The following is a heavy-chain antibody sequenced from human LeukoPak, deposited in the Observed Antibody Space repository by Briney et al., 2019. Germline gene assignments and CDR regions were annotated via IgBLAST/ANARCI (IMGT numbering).Heavy chain of an antibody. CDR3: ARINGYCSSASCSLTFDF. CDR2: SNPGDSDT. Sequence: GESLKISCKGSGYSLISYWIGWVRQVPRKGLDGMGISNPGDSDTRYSPSFQGQVTNSADKSISTAYLQWSSLKASDTAMYYSARINGYCSSASCSLTFDFWGQGTLVTVST. D-gene: IGHD2-2*03. J-gene: IGHJ4*02. V-gene: IGHV5-51*01. CDR1: GYSLISYW.